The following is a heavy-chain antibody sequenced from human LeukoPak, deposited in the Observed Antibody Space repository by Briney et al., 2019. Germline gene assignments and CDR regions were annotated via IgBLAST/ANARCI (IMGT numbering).Heavy chain of an antibody. CDR1: GYTFTSYD. CDR3: ARGKMVRATSPNAFDI. J-gene: IGHJ3*02. V-gene: IGHV1-8*03. D-gene: IGHD1-26*01. CDR2: MNPNSGNT. Sequence: ASVKVSCKASGYTFTSYDINWVRQATGQGLEWMGWMNPNSGNTGYAQKFQGRVTITRNTSISTAYMELSSLRSEDTAVYYCARGKMVRATSPNAFDIWGQGTMVTVSS.